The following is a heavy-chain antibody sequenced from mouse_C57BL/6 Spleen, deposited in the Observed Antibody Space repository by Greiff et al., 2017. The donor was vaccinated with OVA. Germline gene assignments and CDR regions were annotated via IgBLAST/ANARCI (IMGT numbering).Heavy chain of an antibody. Sequence: QVQLQQPGAELVKPGASVKMSCKASGYTFTSYWITWVKQRPGQGLAWIGDIYPGSGSTNYNEKFKSKATLTVDTSSSTAYMQLSSLTSEDSAVYYCARRDYYGSSYWFAYWGQGTLVTVSA. CDR1: GYTFTSYW. CDR3: ARRDYYGSSYWFAY. D-gene: IGHD1-1*01. CDR2: IYPGSGST. J-gene: IGHJ3*01. V-gene: IGHV1-55*01.